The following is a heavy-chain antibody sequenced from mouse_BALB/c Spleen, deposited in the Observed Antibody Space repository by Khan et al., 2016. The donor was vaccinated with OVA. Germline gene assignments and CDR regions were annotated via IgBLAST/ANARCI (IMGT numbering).Heavy chain of an antibody. CDR3: ARKDYYDYDPFPY. Sequence: QLQESGLGLVKPSQSLSLTCTVTGYSITSEFAWNWIRQFPGNKLEWMGYRSYSGNTRYNPSLKSLISITRDTSRNQFFLQLNSVTTEDTATYYCARKDYYDYDPFPYWGQGTLVTVSA. D-gene: IGHD2-4*01. CDR1: GYSITSEFA. V-gene: IGHV3-2*02. J-gene: IGHJ3*01. CDR2: RSYSGNT.